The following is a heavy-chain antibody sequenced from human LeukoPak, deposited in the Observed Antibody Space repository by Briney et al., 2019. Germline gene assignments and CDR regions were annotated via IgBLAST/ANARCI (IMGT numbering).Heavy chain of an antibody. CDR3: ARLEGGVIVDY. CDR2: IDPSESYT. V-gene: IGHV5-10-1*01. J-gene: IGHJ4*02. Sequence: GESLKISCKGSGYSFTSYWITWVRQMPGKGLEWMGRIDPSESYTNYSPSFRGHVTISADKSITTAYLQWSSLKASDTAMYYCARLEGGVIVDYWGQGTLVTVSS. CDR1: GYSFTSYW. D-gene: IGHD3-16*02.